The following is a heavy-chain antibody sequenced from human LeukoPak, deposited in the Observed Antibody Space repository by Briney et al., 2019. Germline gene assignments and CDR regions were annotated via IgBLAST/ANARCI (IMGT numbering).Heavy chain of an antibody. V-gene: IGHV3-30-3*01. CDR2: ISYDGSDK. Sequence: GGSLRLSCAASGFTFSSYAMHWVRQAPGKGLEWVAVISYDGSDKYYADSVKGRFTISRDNSKNTLYLQMNSLRAEDTAVYYCAREGSGSYRGYGMDVWGQGTTVTVSS. J-gene: IGHJ6*02. CDR1: GFTFSSYA. CDR3: AREGSGSYRGYGMDV. D-gene: IGHD1-26*01.